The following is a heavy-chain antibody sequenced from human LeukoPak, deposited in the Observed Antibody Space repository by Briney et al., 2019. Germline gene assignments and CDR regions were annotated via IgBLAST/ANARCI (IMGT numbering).Heavy chain of an antibody. Sequence: HPGRSLRLSCAASGFTFNRFGIHWVRQAPGKGLEWVALIWYDGSITFYADSVKGRFTISRDNSMNTVYLQMNSLRAEDTAFYYCARGAITMVRGGVDSWGQGTLVTVSS. CDR3: ARGAITMVRGGVDS. CDR1: GFTFNRFG. J-gene: IGHJ4*02. CDR2: IWYDGSIT. D-gene: IGHD3-10*01. V-gene: IGHV3-33*01.